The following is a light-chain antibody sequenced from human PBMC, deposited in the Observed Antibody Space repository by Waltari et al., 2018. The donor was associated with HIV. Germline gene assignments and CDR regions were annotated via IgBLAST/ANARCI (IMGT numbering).Light chain of an antibody. V-gene: IGKV2-28*01. CDR1: QSLLHGDGYIY. CDR3: MQALQTPYT. J-gene: IGKJ2*01. Sequence: IVMTQSPLSLPVTPGEPASISCRSSQSLLHGDGYIYLDWYLQRPGQSPQLLVYLGSSRASGVPDRLSGSGSGTDFTLEISRVEAEDVGVYYCMQALQTPYTFGQGTKLEIK. CDR2: LGS.